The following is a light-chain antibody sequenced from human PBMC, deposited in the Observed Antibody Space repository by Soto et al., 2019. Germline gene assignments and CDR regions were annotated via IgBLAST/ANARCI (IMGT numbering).Light chain of an antibody. CDR3: QQSHDFPYT. V-gene: IGKV1-39*01. CDR1: QSVSTS. CDR2: DAS. J-gene: IGKJ2*01. Sequence: DIQLTQSPSSLSASVGDRVIITCRASQSVSTSLNWYRQKPGKAPELLIYDASNLQSGVPSRFSGSESGADFTLTISSLQHEDCATYYCQQSHDFPYTFGQGTKLDIK.